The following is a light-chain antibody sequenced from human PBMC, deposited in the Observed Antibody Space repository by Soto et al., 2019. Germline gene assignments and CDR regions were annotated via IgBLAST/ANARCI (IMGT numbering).Light chain of an antibody. CDR2: EVR. J-gene: IGLJ1*01. CDR1: SSDVGGYDF. CDR3: QSYDSSLSGSEV. Sequence: QSVLTQPASVSGSLGQSITISCTGTSSDVGGYDFVSWYQHHPGKAPKLIIYEVRTRPSGVSDRFSGSKSGNTASLTISGLQAEDEADYYCQSYDSSLSGSEVFGTGTKVTVL. V-gene: IGLV2-14*01.